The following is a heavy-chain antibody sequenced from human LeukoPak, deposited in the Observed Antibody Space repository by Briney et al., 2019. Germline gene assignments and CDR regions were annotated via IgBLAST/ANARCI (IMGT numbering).Heavy chain of an antibody. Sequence: SETLSLTCTVSGGSISSYYWSWIRQPPGKGLEWIGYIYYSGSTNYNPSLKSRVTISVDTSKNQFSLKLSSVTAADTAVYYCARTYCGGDCYFRGYYFAYWGQGTLVTVSS. CDR3: ARTYCGGDCYFRGYYFAY. CDR2: IYYSGST. D-gene: IGHD2-21*02. J-gene: IGHJ4*02. V-gene: IGHV4-59*01. CDR1: GGSISSYY.